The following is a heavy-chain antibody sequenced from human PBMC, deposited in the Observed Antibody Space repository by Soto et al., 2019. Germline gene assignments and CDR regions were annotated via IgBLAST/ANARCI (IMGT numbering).Heavy chain of an antibody. Sequence: QVQLVESGGGLVQPGGSLRLSCVASGFSFSDYYMTWVRQAPGKGLEWISYISSTADRIYDADSVKGRFTISRDDAKNSVYLQMNSLTAEDTALYYCARGKATSRGYPVLDSWGQGTRVTVSS. CDR1: GFSFSDYY. D-gene: IGHD3-16*02. J-gene: IGHJ4*02. CDR2: ISSTADRI. V-gene: IGHV3-11*01. CDR3: ARGKATSRGYPVLDS.